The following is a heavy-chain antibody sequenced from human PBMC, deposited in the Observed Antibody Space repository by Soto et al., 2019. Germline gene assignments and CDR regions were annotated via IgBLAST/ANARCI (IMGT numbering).Heavy chain of an antibody. D-gene: IGHD3-16*01. V-gene: IGHV1-69*12. CDR2: IIPIFGTA. CDR3: ARGGRSGTFYYYYGMDV. Sequence: QVQLVQSGAEVKKPGSSVKVSCNASGGTFSSYAISWVRQAPGQGLEWMGGIIPIFGTANYAQKFQGRVTITADESTSTAYMELSSLRSEDTAVYYCARGGRSGTFYYYYGMDVWGQGTTVTVSS. CDR1: GGTFSSYA. J-gene: IGHJ6*02.